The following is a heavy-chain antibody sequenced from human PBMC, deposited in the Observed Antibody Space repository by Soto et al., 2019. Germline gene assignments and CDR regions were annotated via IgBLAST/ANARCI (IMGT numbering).Heavy chain of an antibody. D-gene: IGHD1-26*01. J-gene: IGHJ6*02. CDR1: GFTFNSYS. CDR2: MSRSSRYI. V-gene: IGHV3-21*04. Sequence: GGSLRLSCAASGFTFNSYSMNWVRQAPGKGLEWVSSMSRSSRYIYYADSVKGRFTISRDNARNSVYLQMDNLRAEDTAHYFCANGPVVGANYQYYDMDVCGRGTTVTVS. CDR3: ANGPVVGANYQYYDMDV.